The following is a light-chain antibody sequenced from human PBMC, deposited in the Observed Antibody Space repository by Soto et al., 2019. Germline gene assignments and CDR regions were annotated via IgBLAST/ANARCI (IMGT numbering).Light chain of an antibody. Sequence: EIVMTQSPATLSVSPGKRATLSCRASQSVRSNLAWYQQKPGQAPRLLIYGASTRATGLPARFSGSGSGTEFTLTISSLQSEDFAVYYCQQYNNLRAFGQVTKVEIK. J-gene: IGKJ1*01. CDR2: GAS. V-gene: IGKV3-15*01. CDR3: QQYNNLRA. CDR1: QSVRSN.